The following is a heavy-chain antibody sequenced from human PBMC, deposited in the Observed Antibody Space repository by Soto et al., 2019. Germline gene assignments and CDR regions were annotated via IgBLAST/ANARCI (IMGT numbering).Heavy chain of an antibody. V-gene: IGHV3-15*07. CDR2: IKSKTDGGTT. J-gene: IGHJ4*02. CDR3: TTERIAARQYHFDY. Sequence: GGSLRLSCAASGFTFSNAWMNWVRQAPGKGLEWVGRIKSKTDGGTTDYAAPVKGRFTISRDDSKNTLYLQMNSLKTEDTAVYYCTTERIAARQYHFDYWGQGTLVTVSS. D-gene: IGHD6-6*01. CDR1: GFTFSNAW.